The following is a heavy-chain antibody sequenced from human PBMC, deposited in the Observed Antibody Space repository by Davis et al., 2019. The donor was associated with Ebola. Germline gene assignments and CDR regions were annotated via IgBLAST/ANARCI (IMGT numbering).Heavy chain of an antibody. CDR2: IYYSGST. D-gene: IGHD1-26*01. Sequence: SETLSLTCTVSGGSISSYYWSWIRQPPGKGLEWIGYIYYSGSTTYNPSLKSRLTISVDTSGGQFSLKLSAVTAADTALYYCAVSYSGSFLKAFDIWGQGTMVTVSS. V-gene: IGHV4-59*08. CDR3: AVSYSGSFLKAFDI. CDR1: GGSISSYY. J-gene: IGHJ3*02.